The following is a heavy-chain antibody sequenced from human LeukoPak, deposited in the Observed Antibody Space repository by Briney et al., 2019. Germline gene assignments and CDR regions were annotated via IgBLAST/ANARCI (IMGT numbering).Heavy chain of an antibody. CDR2: ISTSGAAT. D-gene: IGHD6-13*01. J-gene: IGHJ4*02. CDR1: GFTFSRSA. CDR3: AKDFATAASDTSY. Sequence: PGGSLTLSCAASGFTFSRSAMRWDRQAPGKGLEWVSIISTSGAATDYADSVKGRFTISRDNSKNTLYLQLNSLKAEDTAVYYCAKDFATAASDTSYWGQGTLVTVSS. V-gene: IGHV3-23*01.